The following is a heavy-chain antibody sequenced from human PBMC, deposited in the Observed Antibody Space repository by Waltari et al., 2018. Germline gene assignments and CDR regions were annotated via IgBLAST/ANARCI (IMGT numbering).Heavy chain of an antibody. CDR3: VTGLTTVTAKDYFDH. CDR1: GMTFRNYW. D-gene: IGHD4-17*01. V-gene: IGHV3-7*01. J-gene: IGHJ4*02. Sequence: EVQLVESGGGSVQPGGSLRLSCGASGMTFRNYWMNWVRQAPGKGLEWVANIKQDGSEKNYVDSVEGRFSISRDNAQNSLYLQMNSLRAEDTAIYYCVTGLTTVTAKDYFDHWGQGALVTVA. CDR2: IKQDGSEK.